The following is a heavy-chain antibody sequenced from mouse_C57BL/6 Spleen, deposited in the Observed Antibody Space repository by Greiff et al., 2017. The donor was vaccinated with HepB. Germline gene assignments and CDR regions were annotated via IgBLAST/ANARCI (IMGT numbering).Heavy chain of an antibody. CDR1: GIDFSRYW. Sequence: GIDFSRYWMSWVRRAPGKGLEWIGEINPDSSTINYAPSLKDKFIISRDNAKNTLYLQMSKVRSEDTALYYCARPIYYDYHAWFAYWGQGTLVTVSA. V-gene: IGHV4-1*01. CDR3: ARPIYYDYHAWFAY. J-gene: IGHJ3*01. CDR2: INPDSSTI. D-gene: IGHD2-4*01.